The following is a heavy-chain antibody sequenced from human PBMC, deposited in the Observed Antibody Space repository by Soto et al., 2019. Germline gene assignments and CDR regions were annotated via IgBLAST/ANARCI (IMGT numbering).Heavy chain of an antibody. V-gene: IGHV3-30*18. CDR2: ISYDGSNK. CDR3: AKEKYCSSTSCPYYYYGMAV. Sequence: GGSLRLSCAASGFTFSSYGMHWVRQAPGKGLEWVAVISYDGSNKYYADSVKGRFTISRDNSKNTLYLQMNSLRAEDTAVYYCAKEKYCSSTSCPYYYYGMAVWGQGTTVTVSS. CDR1: GFTFSSYG. J-gene: IGHJ6*02. D-gene: IGHD2-2*01.